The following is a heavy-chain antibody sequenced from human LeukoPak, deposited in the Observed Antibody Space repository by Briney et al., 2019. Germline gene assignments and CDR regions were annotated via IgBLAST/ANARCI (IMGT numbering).Heavy chain of an antibody. CDR1: GFTFDDYG. V-gene: IGHV3-9*01. Sequence: GGSLRLSCEASGFTFDDYGMHWVRQAPGKGLEWVSTISWNSASVGYVDSVKGRYTISRDNAKKTLYLQMNSLRPEDTALYYCAKDYGYSSSWYDYWGQGTLVTVSS. D-gene: IGHD6-13*01. CDR3: AKDYGYSSSWYDY. J-gene: IGHJ4*02. CDR2: ISWNSASV.